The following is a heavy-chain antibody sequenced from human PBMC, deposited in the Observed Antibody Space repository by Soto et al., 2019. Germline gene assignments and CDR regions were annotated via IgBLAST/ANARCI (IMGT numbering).Heavy chain of an antibody. D-gene: IGHD6-13*01. CDR1: GFTFSSYG. CDR2: ISYDGSNK. CDR3: AKVSSSWYAGFFDI. V-gene: IGHV3-30*18. J-gene: IGHJ4*02. Sequence: GGSLRLSCAASGFTFSSYGMPWVRKAPGKGLEWVAVISYDGSNKYYADSVKGRFTIYRDNSMNTLYLQMKTLRAEDTAVYYCAKVSSSWYAGFFDIWGQGTLVTVSS.